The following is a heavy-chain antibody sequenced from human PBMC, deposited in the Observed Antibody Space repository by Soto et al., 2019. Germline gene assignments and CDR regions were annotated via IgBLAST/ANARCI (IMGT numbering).Heavy chain of an antibody. V-gene: IGHV3-30*18. CDR2: ISYDGSNK. D-gene: IGHD3-22*01. Sequence: GGSLRLSCAASGFTFSSYGMHWVRQAPGKGLEWVAVISYDGSNKYYADSVKGRFTISRDNSKNTLYLQMNSLRAEDTAVYYCAKAPHDSSGYCDYWGQGTLVTVSS. CDR3: AKAPHDSSGYCDY. J-gene: IGHJ4*02. CDR1: GFTFSSYG.